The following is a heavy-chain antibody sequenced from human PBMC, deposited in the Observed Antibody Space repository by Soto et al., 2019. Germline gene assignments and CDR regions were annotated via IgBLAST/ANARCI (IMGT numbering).Heavy chain of an antibody. J-gene: IGHJ6*03. Sequence: EVQLVESGGGLVQPGGSLRLSCAASGFTFSSYSMNWVRQAPGKGLEWVSYIGSSGNSIYYADSVKGRFTISRDNAKNSLYLHMNSLRAEVTAVYYCARGTSRNTGSCSIFYYYYMDVWGKGTTVTVSS. CDR2: IGSSGNSI. V-gene: IGHV3-48*01. CDR3: ARGTSRNTGSCSIFYYYYMDV. D-gene: IGHD2-15*01. CDR1: GFTFSSYS.